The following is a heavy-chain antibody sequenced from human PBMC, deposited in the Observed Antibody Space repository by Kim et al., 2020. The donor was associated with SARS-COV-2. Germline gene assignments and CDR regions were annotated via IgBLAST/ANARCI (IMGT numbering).Heavy chain of an antibody. V-gene: IGHV4-30-4*01. D-gene: IGHD2-2*02. CDR3: ARYCSSTSCYTGLGNFDY. Sequence: SETLSLTCTVSGGSISSGDYYWSWIRQPPGKGLEWIGYIYYSGSTYYNPSLKSRVTISVDTSKNQFSLKLSSVTAADTAVYYCARYCSSTSCYTGLGNFDYWGQGTLVTVSS. CDR1: GGSISSGDYY. CDR2: IYYSGST. J-gene: IGHJ4*02.